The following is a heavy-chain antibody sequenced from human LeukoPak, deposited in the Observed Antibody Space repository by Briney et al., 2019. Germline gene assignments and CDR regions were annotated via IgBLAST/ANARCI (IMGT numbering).Heavy chain of an antibody. CDR2: ISFDGTNR. Sequence: PGKSLRLSCAASGFTFSGYGIHWVRQAPGKGLEWVAVISFDGTNRYYVDSVKGRFTISRDNAKNSLYLQMNSLRAEDTAVYYCARAFFPYSSGWGFDPWGQGTLVTVSS. D-gene: IGHD6-19*01. V-gene: IGHV3-30*03. J-gene: IGHJ5*02. CDR1: GFTFSGYG. CDR3: ARAFFPYSSGWGFDP.